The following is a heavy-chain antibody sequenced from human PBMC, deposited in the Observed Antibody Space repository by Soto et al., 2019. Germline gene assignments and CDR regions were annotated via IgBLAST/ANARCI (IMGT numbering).Heavy chain of an antibody. CDR2: MSHSGGT. V-gene: IGHV4-34*01. CDR1: GGFVTSGSYY. CDR3: ARVERGTATTVVDAFDI. D-gene: IGHD1-1*01. J-gene: IGHJ3*02. Sequence: QVQLQQWGAGLLKPSETLSLTCAVYGGFVTSGSYYWSWIRQPPGKGLEWIGEMSHSGGTHFNPSLKSRVTISVDTSKNHFTLKLSSVTAADTALYYCARVERGTATTVVDAFDIWGPGTMVTASS.